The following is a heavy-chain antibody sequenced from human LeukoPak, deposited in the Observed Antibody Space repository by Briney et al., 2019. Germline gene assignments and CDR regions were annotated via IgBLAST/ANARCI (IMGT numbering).Heavy chain of an antibody. Sequence: SETLSLTRAVCGGFPRGYYLLWLRQPPRQGLEWVAYLHYSGTTNYSPSLKSRLTISGNTSKNRCSLRRTSVTPADTAVYYCAKGAGLYEYWGQGTLVTVSS. CDR1: GGFPRGYY. J-gene: IGHJ4*02. CDR2: LHYSGTT. V-gene: IGHV4-59*01. CDR3: AKGAGLYEY. D-gene: IGHD6-19*01.